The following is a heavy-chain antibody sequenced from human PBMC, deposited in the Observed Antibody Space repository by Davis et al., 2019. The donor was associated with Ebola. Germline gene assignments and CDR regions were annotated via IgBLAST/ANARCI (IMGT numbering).Heavy chain of an antibody. V-gene: IGHV1-69*04. CDR1: GYTFTNYE. CDR2: IIPILGIA. Sequence: AASVKVSCKTSGYTFTNYEIDWVRQAPGQGLEWMGRIIPILGIANYAQKFQGRVTITADKSTSTAYMELSSLRSEDTAVYYCARDDFWSGSHWFDPWGQGTLVTVSS. D-gene: IGHD3-3*01. CDR3: ARDDFWSGSHWFDP. J-gene: IGHJ5*02.